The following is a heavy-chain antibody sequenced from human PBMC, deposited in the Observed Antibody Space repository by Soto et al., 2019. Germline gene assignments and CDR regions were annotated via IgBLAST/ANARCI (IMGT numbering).Heavy chain of an antibody. CDR2: TYYRSKWYN. Sequence: AQTLSLTCAISVDSVSSNSAAWNWIRQSPSRGLEWLGRTYYRSKWYNDYAVSVKSRITINPDTSKNQFSLQLNSVTPEDTAVYYCARGYSSALSPPDYWGQGTLVTVSS. CDR1: VDSVSSNSAA. D-gene: IGHD6-19*01. CDR3: ARGYSSALSPPDY. J-gene: IGHJ4*02. V-gene: IGHV6-1*01.